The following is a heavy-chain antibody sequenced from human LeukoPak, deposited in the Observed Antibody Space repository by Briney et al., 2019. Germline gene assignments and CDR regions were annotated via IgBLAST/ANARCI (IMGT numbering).Heavy chain of an antibody. CDR2: IYYSGST. V-gene: IGHV4-31*03. J-gene: IGHJ4*02. CDR3: ARDPGGSSPYDY. Sequence: PSETLSLTCTVSGGSISSGGYYWSWVRQHPGKGLEWIGYIYYSGSTYYNPSLKSRVTISVDTSKNQFSLKLSSVTAADTAVYYCARDPGGSSPYDYWGQGTLVTVSS. CDR1: GGSISSGGYY. D-gene: IGHD1-26*01.